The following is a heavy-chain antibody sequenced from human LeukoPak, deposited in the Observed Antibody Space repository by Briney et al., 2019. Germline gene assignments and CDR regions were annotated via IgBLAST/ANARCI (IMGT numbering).Heavy chain of an antibody. CDR1: GFTFSHFG. J-gene: IGHJ4*02. CDR3: AKDAQRGFAYPISPEH. CDR2: IWSDATNQ. V-gene: IGHV3-33*06. D-gene: IGHD3-16*01. Sequence: GTSLRLSCEASGFTFSHFGMHWVRQAPGKGLEWVAGIWSDATNQYDADSVKGRFTISRDNFKRTVSLEMNSLRVEDTAVYYCAKDAQRGFAYPISPEHWGQGSLVIVSS.